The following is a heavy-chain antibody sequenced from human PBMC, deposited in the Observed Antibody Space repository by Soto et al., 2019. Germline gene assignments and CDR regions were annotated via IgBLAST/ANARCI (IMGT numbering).Heavy chain of an antibody. V-gene: IGHV4-59*08. J-gene: IGHJ4*02. D-gene: IGHD3-10*02. CDR3: ARHYYVPRDYFDY. CDR1: GGSISSYY. CDR2: IYYSGST. Sequence: SETLSLTCTVSGGSISSYYWSWIRQPPGKGLEWIGNIYYSGSTNYNPSLKSRVTISVDTSKNQFSLKLSSVTAADTAVYYCARHYYVPRDYFDYWGQGTLVTVSS.